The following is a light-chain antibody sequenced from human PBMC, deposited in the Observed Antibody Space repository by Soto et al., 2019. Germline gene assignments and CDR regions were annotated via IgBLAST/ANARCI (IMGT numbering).Light chain of an antibody. V-gene: IGLV1-44*01. CDR2: SNS. CDR3: ATWDDGLSAYV. J-gene: IGLJ1*01. Sequence: QSVLTQPPSASGTPGQRVTFSCSGSSSNIGGNTVSWFQHLPRTAPKLLIFSNSQRPSGVPDRFSGAKSGTSASLAISGLQSEDEANYYCATWDDGLSAYVFGTGTKLTVI. CDR1: SSNIGGNT.